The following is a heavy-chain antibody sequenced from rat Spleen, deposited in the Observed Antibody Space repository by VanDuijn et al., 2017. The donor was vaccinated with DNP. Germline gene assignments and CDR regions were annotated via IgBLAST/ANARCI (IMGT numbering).Heavy chain of an antibody. CDR1: GFTFSNYD. CDR3: ARRSDYGSYDRYFDY. Sequence: EVQLVESGGGLVQPGRSLKLSCAASGFTFSNYDMAWVRQAPTKGLEWVASISPSGGSTYYRDSVKGRFTVSRDNAKSSLYLQMDSLRSEDTATYYCARRSDYGSYDRYFDYWGQGVMVTVSS. J-gene: IGHJ2*01. D-gene: IGHD1-3*01. V-gene: IGHV5-25*01. CDR2: ISPSGGST.